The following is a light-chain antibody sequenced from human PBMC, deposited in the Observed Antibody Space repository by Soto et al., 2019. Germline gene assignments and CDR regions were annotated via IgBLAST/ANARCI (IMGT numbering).Light chain of an antibody. J-gene: IGLJ3*02. V-gene: IGLV7-46*01. CDR1: TGAVTSGHY. CDR2: NTS. CDR3: LLSYSGARV. Sequence: QAVVTQEPSVNLSPGGTVTLTFGSSTGAVTSGHYPYWFQQKPGQAPRTLFYNTSNKHSWTPARFSGSLLGGKAALTLSGAQPEDEAEYYCLLSYSGARVFGGGTKLTVL.